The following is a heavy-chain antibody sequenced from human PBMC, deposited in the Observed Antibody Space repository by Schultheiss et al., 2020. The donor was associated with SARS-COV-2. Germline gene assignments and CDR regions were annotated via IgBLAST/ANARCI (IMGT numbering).Heavy chain of an antibody. J-gene: IGHJ5*02. Sequence: GGSLRLSCAASGFTFSSYAMHWVRQAPGKGLEWVANIKQDGSEKYYVDSVKGRFTISRDNSKNTLYLQMNSLRAEDTAVYYCARDVGYGDYRWFDPWGQGTLVTVSS. CDR1: GFTFSSYA. D-gene: IGHD4-17*01. V-gene: IGHV3-7*01. CDR3: ARDVGYGDYRWFDP. CDR2: IKQDGSEK.